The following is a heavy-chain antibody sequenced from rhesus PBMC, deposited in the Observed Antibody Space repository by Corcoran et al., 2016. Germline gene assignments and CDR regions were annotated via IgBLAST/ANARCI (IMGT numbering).Heavy chain of an antibody. CDR2: IYGSSGST. CDR3: AREGTVSYFDH. D-gene: IGHD5-24*01. Sequence: QVQLQESGPGLVKPSETLSLTCAVSGGSISDNSDWNWIRQPPGKGLEWIGNIYGSSGSTYYNPSLKSRVTISKDTSKNQFSLKLSSVTAADTAVYFCAREGTVSYFDHWGQGVLVTVSS. CDR1: GGSISDNSD. V-gene: IGHV4S9*01. J-gene: IGHJ4*01.